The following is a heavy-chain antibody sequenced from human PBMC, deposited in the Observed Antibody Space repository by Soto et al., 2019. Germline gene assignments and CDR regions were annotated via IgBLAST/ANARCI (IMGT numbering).Heavy chain of an antibody. CDR1: GFTFSTYW. J-gene: IGHJ4*02. CDR2: INGDGSST. Sequence: DVQLAESGGGLVQPGGSLRLSCAASGFTFSTYWMHWVRQAPGKGLVWVSRINGDGSSTSYADSAKGRFTISRDNAKNTLHLQMNSLRAEDTAVYYRVSVDSNGYYPFDYWGQGTLVTVSS. D-gene: IGHD3-22*01. CDR3: VSVDSNGYYPFDY. V-gene: IGHV3-74*01.